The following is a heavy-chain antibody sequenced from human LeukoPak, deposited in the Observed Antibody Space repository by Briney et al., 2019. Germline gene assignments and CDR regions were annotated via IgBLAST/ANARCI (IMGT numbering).Heavy chain of an antibody. D-gene: IGHD7-27*01. CDR3: WGRGASAKGRIDL. J-gene: IGHJ5*02. CDR1: GYPSTDYH. Sequence: SAKLSPKVSGYPSTDYHVHWGREAPGPGLEWRGRISTDSGDTTKAPKFQCRVAMTKDTSIKTDYMELRRLTSDDAAVDYCWGRGASAKGRIDLWGQGTPVIVSS. CDR2: ISTDSGDT. V-gene: IGHV1-2*02.